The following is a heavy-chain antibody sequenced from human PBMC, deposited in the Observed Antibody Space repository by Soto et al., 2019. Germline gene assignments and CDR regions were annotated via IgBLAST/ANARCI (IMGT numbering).Heavy chain of an antibody. D-gene: IGHD6-13*01. CDR3: ARYRREAVAGYTLDN. CDR1: GGSISSNY. J-gene: IGHJ4*02. Sequence: PSETLSLTCTVSGGSISSNYWTWTRQPPGKGLEWIGYVYNSGSTNYNPSLKSRVTISEGTSKSQFSLKVNSMTAADTAVYYCARYRREAVAGYTLDNWGQGILVTVSS. V-gene: IGHV4-59*01. CDR2: VYNSGST.